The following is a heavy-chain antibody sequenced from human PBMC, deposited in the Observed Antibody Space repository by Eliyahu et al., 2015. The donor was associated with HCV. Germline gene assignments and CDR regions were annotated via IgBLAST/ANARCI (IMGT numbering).Heavy chain of an antibody. CDR2: INHSGST. CDR1: GGSFSGXY. V-gene: IGHV4-34*01. J-gene: IGHJ5*02. D-gene: IGHD6-13*01. CDR3: ARGRSKYSSSFLLGGSWFDP. Sequence: QVQLQQWGAGLLKPSETLSLTCXVYGGSFSGXYWSWIRQPPGKGLEWIGEINHSGSTNYNPSLKSRVTISVDTSKNQFSLKLSSVTAADTAVYYCARGRSKYSSSFLLGGSWFDPWGQGTLVTVSS.